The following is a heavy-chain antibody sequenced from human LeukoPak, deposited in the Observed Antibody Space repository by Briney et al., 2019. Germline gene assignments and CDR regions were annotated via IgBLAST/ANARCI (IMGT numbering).Heavy chain of an antibody. CDR1: GGSFSDYY. J-gene: IGHJ6*02. CDR3: ARDYYYYGMDV. CDR2: IYYSGST. Sequence: SETLSLTCAVYGGSFSDYYWSWIRQPPGKGLEWIGYIYYSGSTNYTPSLKSRVTISVDTSKNQFSLKLSSVTAADTAVYYCARDYYYYGMDVWGQGTTVTVSS. V-gene: IGHV4-59*01.